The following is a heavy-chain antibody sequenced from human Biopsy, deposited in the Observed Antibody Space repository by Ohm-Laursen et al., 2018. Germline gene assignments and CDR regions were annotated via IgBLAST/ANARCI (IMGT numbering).Heavy chain of an antibody. CDR1: GGTLSKYG. J-gene: IGHJ1*01. V-gene: IGHV1-69*06. CDR3: ATKLTGYFHH. D-gene: IGHD3-9*01. CDR2: NIPILGTG. Sequence: EASEKVSCKARGGTLSKYGVNWVRQAPGQGLEWLGGNIPILGTGNYAQKFQERVTVAANTSTSTATMELRSLRSDDTAVYYCATKLTGYFHHWGQGTPVIVSS.